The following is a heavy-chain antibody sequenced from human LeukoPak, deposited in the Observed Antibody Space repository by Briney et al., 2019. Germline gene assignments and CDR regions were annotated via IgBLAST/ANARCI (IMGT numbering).Heavy chain of an antibody. CDR3: ARDDDWNYEDY. CDR2: MNPNSGNT. V-gene: IGHV1-8*02. D-gene: IGHD1-7*01. CDR1: GYTFTSYG. Sequence: ASVKVSCKASGYTFTSYGISWVRQATGQGLEWMGWMNPNSGNTGYAQKFQGRVTMTRNTSISTAYMELSSLRSEDTAVYYCARDDDWNYEDYWGQGTLVTVSS. J-gene: IGHJ4*02.